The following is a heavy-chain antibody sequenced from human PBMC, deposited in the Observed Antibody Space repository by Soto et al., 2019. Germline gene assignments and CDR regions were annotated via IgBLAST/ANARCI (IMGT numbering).Heavy chain of an antibody. CDR3: ARRFWSGFLDY. Sequence: GGSLRLSCAASGLIFSNDWMNWVRQAPGKGLEWVANIKQDGSEKYYVDSVKGRFTISRDNAKNSLYLQMNGLRVEDTAVYYCARRFWSGFLDYWGQGTLVTVSS. V-gene: IGHV3-7*01. CDR1: GLIFSNDW. D-gene: IGHD3-3*01. CDR2: IKQDGSEK. J-gene: IGHJ4*02.